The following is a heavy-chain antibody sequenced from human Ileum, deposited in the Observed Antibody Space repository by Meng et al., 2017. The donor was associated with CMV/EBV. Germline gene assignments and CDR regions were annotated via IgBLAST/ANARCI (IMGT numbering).Heavy chain of an antibody. Sequence: GESLKISCAASGIVFSTYSMNWVRQAPGKGLERISFISSTSDTIYYADSVKGRFTTSRDNAKNSLYLQMNSLRAEDTGVYYCAREGCTSTTCYPLSDIYLWGQGTLVTVSS. CDR2: ISSTSDTI. CDR3: AREGCTSTTCYPLSDIYL. CDR1: GIVFSTYS. V-gene: IGHV3-48*04. D-gene: IGHD2-2*01. J-gene: IGHJ4*02.